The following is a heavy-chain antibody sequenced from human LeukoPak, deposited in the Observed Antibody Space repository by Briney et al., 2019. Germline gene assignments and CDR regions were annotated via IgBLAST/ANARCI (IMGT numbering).Heavy chain of an antibody. J-gene: IGHJ4*02. V-gene: IGHV3-53*01. CDR3: AGEFLMGSSDY. CDR1: GFAVSSNY. D-gene: IGHD2-8*01. Sequence: GGSLRLSCAASGFAVSSNYMGWVRQAPGRGLEWISFIYSGDTTFYADSVKGRFTISRDSSKNTLYLQMNSLRAEDTAVYYCAGEFLMGSSDYWGQGTLVTVSS. CDR2: IYSGDTT.